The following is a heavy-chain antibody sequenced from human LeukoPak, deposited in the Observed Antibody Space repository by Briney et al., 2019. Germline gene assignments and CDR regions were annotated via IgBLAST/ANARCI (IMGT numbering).Heavy chain of an antibody. Sequence: SETLSLTCAVYGGSFSGYYWSWIRRPPGKGLEWIGEINHSGSTNYNPSLKSRVTISVDTSKNQFSLKLSSVTAADTAVYYCARGAGGPVVPAHYFDYWGQGTLVTVSS. J-gene: IGHJ4*02. CDR3: ARGAGGPVVPAHYFDY. V-gene: IGHV4-34*01. D-gene: IGHD2-2*01. CDR2: INHSGST. CDR1: GGSFSGYY.